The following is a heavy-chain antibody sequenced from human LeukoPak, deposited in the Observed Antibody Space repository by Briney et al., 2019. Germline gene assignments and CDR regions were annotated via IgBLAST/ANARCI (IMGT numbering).Heavy chain of an antibody. Sequence: PGGSLRLSCAASGFTFSSYEMNWVRQAPGKGLEWVSYISSSGNNIYHADSVKGRFTISRDNAKNSLYLEMKSLRAEDTAVYYCARRSSYFDYWGQGTLVTVSS. V-gene: IGHV3-48*03. CDR1: GFTFSSYE. CDR2: ISSSGNNI. D-gene: IGHD5/OR15-5a*01. CDR3: ARRSSYFDY. J-gene: IGHJ4*02.